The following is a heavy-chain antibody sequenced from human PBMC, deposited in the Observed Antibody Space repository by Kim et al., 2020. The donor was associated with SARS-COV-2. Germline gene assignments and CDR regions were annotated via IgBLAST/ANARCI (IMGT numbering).Heavy chain of an antibody. D-gene: IGHD3-3*01. CDR2: IIPILGIA. V-gene: IGHV1-69*04. J-gene: IGHJ4*02. CDR1: GGTFSSYA. CDR3: ARERDYDFWSGYPYYFDY. Sequence: SVKVSCKASGGTFSSYAISWVRQAPGQGLEWMGRIIPILGIANYAQKFQGRVTITADKSTSTAYMELSSLRSEDTAVYYCARERDYDFWSGYPYYFDYWGQGTLVTVSS.